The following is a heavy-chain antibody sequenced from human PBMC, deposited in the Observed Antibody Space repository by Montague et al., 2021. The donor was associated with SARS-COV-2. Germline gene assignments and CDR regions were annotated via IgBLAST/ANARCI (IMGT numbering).Heavy chain of an antibody. CDR2: VCYTGST. CDR3: ARGYVELKGNAFEI. V-gene: IGHV4-59*01. CDR1: DGSISSYW. Sequence: SETLSLTCTVSDGSISSYWWSWIRQPPGKGLEWIGYVCYTGSTNYNSSLWRRVTISVDAYKYLFSLKLSPVAVADTAFYLWARGYVELKGNAFEIWGQGTMATVSS. J-gene: IGHJ3*02. D-gene: IGHD5-24*01.